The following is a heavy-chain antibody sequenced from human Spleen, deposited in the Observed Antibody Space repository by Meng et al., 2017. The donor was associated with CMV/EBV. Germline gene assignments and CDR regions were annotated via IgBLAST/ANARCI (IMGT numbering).Heavy chain of an antibody. CDR1: GGSFSGYY. CDR2: INHSGST. Sequence: SETLSLTCAVYGGSFSGYYWSWIRQPPGKGLEWIGEINHSGSTNYNPSLKSRVTISVDTSKNQFSLGLSSVTAADTAVYYCARGKSSSSHYYYYAMDVWGQGTTVTVSS. CDR3: ARGKSSSSHYYYYAMDV. D-gene: IGHD6-6*01. V-gene: IGHV4-34*01. J-gene: IGHJ6*02.